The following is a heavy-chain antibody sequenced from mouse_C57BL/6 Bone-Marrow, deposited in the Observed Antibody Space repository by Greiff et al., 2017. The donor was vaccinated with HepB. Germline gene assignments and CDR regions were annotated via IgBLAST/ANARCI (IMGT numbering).Heavy chain of an antibody. D-gene: IGHD1-1*01. Sequence: EVQLQESGPGLAKPSQTLSLTCSVTGYSITSDYWNWIRKFPGNKLEYMGYISYSGSTYYNPSPKSRISIIRDTSKNKYYLQVNSVTTEDTTTDYCARFPLYYGSRDWYFDVGGTETTVTVSS. V-gene: IGHV3-8*01. CDR2: ISYSGST. CDR3: ARFPLYYGSRDWYFDV. CDR1: GYSITSDY. J-gene: IGHJ1*03.